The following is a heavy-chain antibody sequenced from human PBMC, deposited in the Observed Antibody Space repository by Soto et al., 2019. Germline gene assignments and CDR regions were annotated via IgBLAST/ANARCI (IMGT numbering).Heavy chain of an antibody. J-gene: IGHJ4*02. CDR3: AKEWCSGTTCYCLEN. D-gene: IGHD2-2*01. V-gene: IGHV3-23*01. CDR1: GFTFSCYA. Sequence: EVQLLESGGGLVQPGGSLRLSCAASGFTFSCYAMSWVRQAPGKGLEWVSSVSGSSGSKSYADSVKGRFTISRDNSKSTVYLQMNSLRAEDTAVYFCAKEWCSGTTCYCLENWGQGTLVSVS. CDR2: VSGSSGSK.